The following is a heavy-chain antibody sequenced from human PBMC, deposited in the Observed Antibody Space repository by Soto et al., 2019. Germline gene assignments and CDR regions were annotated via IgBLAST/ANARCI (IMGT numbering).Heavy chain of an antibody. CDR3: AKGRSYYYYYGVDV. Sequence: PGGSLRLSCAASGGTFSSCAMGWVRQAPGKGLEWVSDIIDSGASTYYADSVQGRFTISRDNSKSTLYLQMNSLRAEDTALYYCAKGRSYYYYYGVDVWGQGTTVTVSS. V-gene: IGHV3-23*01. CDR2: IIDSGAST. J-gene: IGHJ6*02. CDR1: GGTFSSCA.